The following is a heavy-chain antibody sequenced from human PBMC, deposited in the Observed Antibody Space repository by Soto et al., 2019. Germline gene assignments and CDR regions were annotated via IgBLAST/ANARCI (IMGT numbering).Heavy chain of an antibody. Sequence: QVQLVQSGAEVKKPGASVKVSCKASGYTFTSYDINWVRQATGQGLEWMGWMNPNSGNTGYAQKFQGRCTMTRNTSISTAYMELSSLRSEDTAVYYCLSGWGSSYCYYGMDVWGQGTTVTVSS. CDR1: GYTFTSYD. CDR3: LSGWGSSYCYYGMDV. V-gene: IGHV1-8*01. J-gene: IGHJ6*02. D-gene: IGHD6-6*01. CDR2: MNPNSGNT.